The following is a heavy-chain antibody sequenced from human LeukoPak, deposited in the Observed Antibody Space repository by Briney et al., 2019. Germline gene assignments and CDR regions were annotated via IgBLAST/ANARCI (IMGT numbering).Heavy chain of an antibody. CDR2: VNSDGTGR. J-gene: IGHJ3*02. D-gene: IGHD3-10*01. CDR1: GFTFTRYW. V-gene: IGHV3-74*01. Sequence: LSGGSLRLSCSASGFTFTRYWMHWVRQAPGKGLVWVSRVNSDGTGRIYADAVKGRITISRDNAKSLVFLELTSLRAEDTATYYCARGGFDHAFDIWGQGTMVTVSS. CDR3: ARGGFDHAFDI.